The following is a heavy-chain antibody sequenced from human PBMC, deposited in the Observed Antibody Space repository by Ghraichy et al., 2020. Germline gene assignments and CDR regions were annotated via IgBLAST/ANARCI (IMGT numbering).Heavy chain of an antibody. CDR3: ANLVAAADPYYFDY. CDR2: ISYDGSNK. V-gene: IGHV3-30*18. D-gene: IGHD6-13*01. Sequence: LSLTCAASGFTFSSYGMHWVRQAPGKGLEWVAVISYDGSNKYYADSVKGRFTISRDNSKNTLYLQMNSLRAEDTAVYYCANLVAAADPYYFDYWGQGTLVTVSS. CDR1: GFTFSSYG. J-gene: IGHJ4*02.